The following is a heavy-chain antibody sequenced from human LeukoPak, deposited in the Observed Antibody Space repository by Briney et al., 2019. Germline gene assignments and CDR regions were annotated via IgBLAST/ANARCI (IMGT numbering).Heavy chain of an antibody. D-gene: IGHD6-13*01. CDR1: GYTFTSYG. CDR2: ISAYNGNT. CDR3: ARGSGPSSSWSLYYYYGMDV. Sequence: ASVKVSCKASGYTFTSYGISWVRQAPGQGLEWMGWISAYNGNTNYAQKLQGRVTMTTDTSTSTAYMELRSLRSDDTAVYYCARGSGPSSSWSLYYYYGMDVWGQGTTVTVSS. J-gene: IGHJ6*02. V-gene: IGHV1-18*01.